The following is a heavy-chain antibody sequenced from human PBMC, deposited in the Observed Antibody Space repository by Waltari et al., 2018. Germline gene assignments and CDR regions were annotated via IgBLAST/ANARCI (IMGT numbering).Heavy chain of an antibody. J-gene: IGHJ4*02. CDR1: GGSISSYY. CDR2: IYYSGST. D-gene: IGHD3-22*01. V-gene: IGHV4-59*01. CDR3: ARGATMIVVPFDY. Sequence: QVQLQESGPGLVKPSETLSLTCTVSGGSISSYYWSWIRQPPGKGLEWIGYIYYSGSTNYNPYLKSRVTISVDTSKNQFSLKLSSVTAADTAVYYCARGATMIVVPFDYWGQGTLVTVSS.